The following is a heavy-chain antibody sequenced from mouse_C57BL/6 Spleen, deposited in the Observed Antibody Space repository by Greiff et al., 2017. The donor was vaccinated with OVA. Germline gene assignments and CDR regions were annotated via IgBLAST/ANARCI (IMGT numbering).Heavy chain of an antibody. Sequence: QVQLKQPGAELVMPGASVKLSCKASGYTFASYWMHWVKQRPGQGLEWIGEIDPSDSYTNYNQKFKGKSTLTVDKSSSTAYMQLSSLTSEDAAVYYCARWDRDYFDYWGQGTTLTVSS. CDR3: ARWDRDYFDY. V-gene: IGHV1-69*01. J-gene: IGHJ2*01. CDR1: GYTFASYW. CDR2: IDPSDSYT. D-gene: IGHD2-14*01.